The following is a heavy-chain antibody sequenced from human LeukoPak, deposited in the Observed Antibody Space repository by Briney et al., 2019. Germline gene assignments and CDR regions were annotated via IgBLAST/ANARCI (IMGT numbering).Heavy chain of an antibody. D-gene: IGHD1-1*01. J-gene: IGHJ4*02. V-gene: IGHV3-9*01. Sequence: GRPLRLSCAASGFTFDDYAMHWVRQAPGKGLEWVSGISWNSGSIGYADSVKGRFTISRDSAKNSLYLQMNSLRAEDTAVYFCADNLSRWGQGTLVTVSS. CDR2: ISWNSGSI. CDR3: ADNLSR. CDR1: GFTFDDYA.